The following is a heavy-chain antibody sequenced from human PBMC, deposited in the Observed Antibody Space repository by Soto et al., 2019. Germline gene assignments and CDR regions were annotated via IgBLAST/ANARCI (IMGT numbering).Heavy chain of an antibody. CDR1: GFTFSSYA. CDR2: ISGSGGST. V-gene: IGHV3-23*01. D-gene: IGHD3-3*01. J-gene: IGHJ4*02. CDR3: AKDARITIFGVVTRTQYYFDY. Sequence: GGSLRFSCAASGFTFSSYAMSWVRQAPGKGLEWVSAISGSGGSTYYADSVKGRFTISRDNSKNTLYLQMNSLRAEDTAVYYCAKDARITIFGVVTRTQYYFDYWGQGTLVTVSS.